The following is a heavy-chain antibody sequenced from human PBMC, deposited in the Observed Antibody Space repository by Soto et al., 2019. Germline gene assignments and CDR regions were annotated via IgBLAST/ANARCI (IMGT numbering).Heavy chain of an antibody. D-gene: IGHD3-10*01. CDR3: ARAVRKGSGSYSFDY. J-gene: IGHJ4*02. CDR1: GCTFTSYY. Sequence: ASVKVSCKASGCTFTSYYMHWVRQAPGQGLEWMGIINPSGGSTSYAQKFQGRVTMTRDTSTSTVYMELSSLRSEDTAVYYCARAVRKGSGSYSFDYWGQGSLVTVSS. V-gene: IGHV1-46*01. CDR2: INPSGGST.